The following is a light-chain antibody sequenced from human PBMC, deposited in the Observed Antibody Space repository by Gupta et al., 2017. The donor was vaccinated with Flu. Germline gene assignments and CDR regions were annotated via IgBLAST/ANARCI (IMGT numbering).Light chain of an antibody. Sequence: QSALPQPASVSGSPGQSITIYCTGPSSDVGRSDSVSWYQQHPGKAPKLIMYDVSNRPSGVSSRFSGSKSGNTASLTISGLEAEDETDYYCSSYTSTNTFYVFGPGTKVTVL. J-gene: IGLJ1*01. CDR3: SSYTSTNTFYV. CDR2: DVS. V-gene: IGLV2-14*01. CDR1: SSDVGRSDS.